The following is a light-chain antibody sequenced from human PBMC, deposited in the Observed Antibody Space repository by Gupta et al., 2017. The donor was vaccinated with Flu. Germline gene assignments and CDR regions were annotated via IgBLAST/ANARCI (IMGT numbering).Light chain of an antibody. CDR1: EFPIKH. CDR2: DVT. Sequence: EFPIKHADWYQQKSGQAPVPVIYDVTKRPAGISERFSGSSSGTMATLTISGAQVEHAADYYCYSADTSGTRRGWVFGGGTQLTVL. V-gene: IGLV3-10*01. CDR3: YSADTSGTRRGWV. J-gene: IGLJ3*02.